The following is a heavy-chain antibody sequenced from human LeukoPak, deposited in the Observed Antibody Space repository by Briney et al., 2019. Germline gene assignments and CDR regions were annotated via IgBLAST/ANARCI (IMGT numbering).Heavy chain of an antibody. CDR3: AREMEGDYGSGTFFDL. CDR1: GFTFSSYW. J-gene: IGHJ4*02. V-gene: IGHV3-7*03. CDR2: IKQDGSEK. Sequence: GGSLRLSCAASGFTFSSYWMSWVRQAPGKGLEWVANIKQDGSEKYYVDSVKGRFTISRDNAKNSLYLQMNGLRAEDTAVYYCAREMEGDYGSGTFFDLWGQGSMVTVSS. D-gene: IGHD3-10*01.